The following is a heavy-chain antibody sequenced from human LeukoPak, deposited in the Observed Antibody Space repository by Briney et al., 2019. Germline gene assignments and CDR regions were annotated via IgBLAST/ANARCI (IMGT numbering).Heavy chain of an antibody. CDR2: ISSSSSYI. V-gene: IGHV3-21*01. Sequence: GGSLRLSCAASGFTFSSYSMNWVRQAPGKGLEWVSSISSSSSYIYYADSVKGRFTISRDNAKNSLYLQMNSLRAEDTAVYYCARVSVGHYYDSSGYYYGNLDYWGQGTLVTVSS. J-gene: IGHJ4*02. CDR1: GFTFSSYS. D-gene: IGHD3-22*01. CDR3: ARVSVGHYYDSSGYYYGNLDY.